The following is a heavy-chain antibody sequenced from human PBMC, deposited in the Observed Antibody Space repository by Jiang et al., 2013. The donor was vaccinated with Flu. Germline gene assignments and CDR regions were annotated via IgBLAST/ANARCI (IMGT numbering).Heavy chain of an antibody. CDR2: TYYRSKWYN. V-gene: IGHV6-1*01. Sequence: EWLGRTYYRSKWYNDYAVSVKSRITINPDTSKNQFSLQLNSVTPEDTAVYYCARGVTVTYGEYYYYGMDVWGQGTTVTVSS. J-gene: IGHJ6*02. CDR3: ARGVTVTYGEYYYYGMDV. D-gene: IGHD4-17*01.